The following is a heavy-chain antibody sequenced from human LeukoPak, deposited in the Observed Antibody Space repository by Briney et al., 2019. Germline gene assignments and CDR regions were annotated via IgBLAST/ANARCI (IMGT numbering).Heavy chain of an antibody. CDR3: ARVGYVRGFDY. J-gene: IGHJ4*02. V-gene: IGHV3-7*05. D-gene: IGHD3-10*02. CDR1: GFTFSSYW. CDR2: IKEDGSEK. Sequence: GGSLRLSCAASGFTFSSYWMSWVRQAPGKGLEWVATIKEDGSEKYYVDSVKGRFTISRDNAKNSLYLQMNSLRAEDAAMYYCARVGYVRGFDYWGQGTLVTVSS.